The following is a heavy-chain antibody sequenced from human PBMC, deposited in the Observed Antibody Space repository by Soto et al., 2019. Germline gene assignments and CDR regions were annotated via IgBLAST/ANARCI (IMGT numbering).Heavy chain of an antibody. J-gene: IGHJ1*01. D-gene: IGHD2-15*01. V-gene: IGHV4-31*11. CDR1: DESVTSPGNY. CDR3: TLNHCAGGGCYDRDY. Sequence: NPSETLSLTCDVSDESVTSPGNYWNWIRQRPDTGLEWIGYISSGGSPFYNPSLKSRVVISLDTSKNVISLTLRSVTAADTAVYYCTLNHCAGGGCYDRDYWGRGTRVTV. CDR2: ISSGGSP.